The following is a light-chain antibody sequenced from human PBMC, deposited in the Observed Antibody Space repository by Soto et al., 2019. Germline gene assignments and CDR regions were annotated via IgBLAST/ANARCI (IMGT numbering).Light chain of an antibody. CDR2: GAS. V-gene: IGKV3-20*01. CDR1: QSISINY. CDR3: QQFRSSPLT. J-gene: IGKJ4*01. Sequence: EIVLTQSPGTLSLSLGERATLSFRASQSISINYLAWYQQKPGQAPRLLIYGASSRASGIPDRFSGSGSGTDFTLTISRVEPEDFAVYYCQQFRSSPLTFGGGTKVDI.